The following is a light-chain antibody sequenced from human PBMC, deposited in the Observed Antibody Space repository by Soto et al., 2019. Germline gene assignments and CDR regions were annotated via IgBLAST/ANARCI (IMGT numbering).Light chain of an antibody. Sequence: EIVMTQSPASLSVSPGERATLSCRASQSVSSNLAWFQQKPAQAPRLLIYGSYIRATGVPARFSGSGAGTRFTLTISSLQSEDFAVYYCQQYNNWPFTFGPGTKVDIK. CDR2: GSY. V-gene: IGKV3-15*01. CDR3: QQYNNWPFT. J-gene: IGKJ3*01. CDR1: QSVSSN.